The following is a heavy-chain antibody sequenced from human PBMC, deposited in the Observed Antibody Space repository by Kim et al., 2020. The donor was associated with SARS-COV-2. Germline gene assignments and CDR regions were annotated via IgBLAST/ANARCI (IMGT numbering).Heavy chain of an antibody. Sequence: SVKVSCKASGGTFSSYAISWVRQAPGQGLEWMGRIIPILGIANYAQKFQGRVTITADKSTSTAYMELSSLRSEDTAVYYCASGAGGDTAMVRPFDYWGQGTLVTVSS. J-gene: IGHJ4*02. V-gene: IGHV1-69*04. CDR3: ASGAGGDTAMVRPFDY. D-gene: IGHD5-18*01. CDR2: IIPILGIA. CDR1: GGTFSSYA.